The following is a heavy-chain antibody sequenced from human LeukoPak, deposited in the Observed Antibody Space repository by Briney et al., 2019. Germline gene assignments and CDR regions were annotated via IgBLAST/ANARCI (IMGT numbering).Heavy chain of an antibody. CDR2: ISSSGSTI. CDR1: GFTFSSYE. J-gene: IGHJ4*02. D-gene: IGHD3-22*01. CDR3: AGGWLTSPDY. Sequence: GGSLRLSCAASGFTFSSYEMNWVRQAPGKGLEWVSYISSSGSTIYYADSVKGRFTISRDNDKNSLYLQMNSLRAEDTAVYYCAGGWLTSPDYWGQGTLVTVSS. V-gene: IGHV3-48*03.